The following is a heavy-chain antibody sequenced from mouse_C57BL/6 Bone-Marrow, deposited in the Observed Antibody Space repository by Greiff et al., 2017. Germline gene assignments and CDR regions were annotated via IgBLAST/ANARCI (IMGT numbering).Heavy chain of an antibody. J-gene: IGHJ2*01. CDR1: GFTFSSYG. D-gene: IGHD2-1*01. Sequence: DVMLVESGGDLVKPGGSLKLSCAASGFTFSSYGMSWVRQTPDKRLEWVATISSGGSYTYYPDSVKGRFTISRDNAKNTLYLQMSSLKSEDTAMYYCARHGVYWYFDYWGQGTTLSVSS. CDR2: ISSGGSYT. CDR3: ARHGVYWYFDY. V-gene: IGHV5-6*02.